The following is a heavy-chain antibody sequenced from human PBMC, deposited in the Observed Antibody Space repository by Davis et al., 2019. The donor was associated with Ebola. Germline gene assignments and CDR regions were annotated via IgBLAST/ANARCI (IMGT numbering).Heavy chain of an antibody. D-gene: IGHD6-25*01. J-gene: IGHJ4*02. CDR1: GFTFSSYG. Sequence: PGGSLRLSCAASGFTFSSYGMHWVRQAPGNGLEWVAVIWYDGTRKYYAQSVKGRFTISRDNAKNSLYLQMNSLRDEDTAVYYCTRDPSSRAAKYYFDYWGQGNLVTVSS. CDR3: TRDPSSRAAKYYFDY. V-gene: IGHV3-33*01. CDR2: IWYDGTRK.